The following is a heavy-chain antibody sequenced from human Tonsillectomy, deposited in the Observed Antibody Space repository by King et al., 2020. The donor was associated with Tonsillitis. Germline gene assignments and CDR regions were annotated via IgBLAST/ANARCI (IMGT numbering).Heavy chain of an antibody. D-gene: IGHD6-13*01. Sequence: VQLVESGGGLVKPGGSLRLSCAASGFTFSSHTMNWVRQAPGKGLEWVSSISSSSSYIYYVDSVKGRFTISRDNAQNSLYLKMNSLRAEDTAVYYCARGGAAAGTDALDIWGQGTVVTVSS. CDR3: ARGGAAAGTDALDI. CDR1: GFTFSSHT. V-gene: IGHV3-21*01. J-gene: IGHJ3*02. CDR2: ISSSSSYI.